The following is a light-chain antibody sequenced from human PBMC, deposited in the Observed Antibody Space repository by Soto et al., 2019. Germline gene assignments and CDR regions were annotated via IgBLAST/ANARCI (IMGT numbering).Light chain of an antibody. J-gene: IGKJ3*01. Sequence: EIVLTQSPSTLSLSPGQRATLSCGASQSVSSGYLAWYQQKPGLAPRLLIYATSNRATGVPDRFRGSGSGTDFTLTISRLEPEDFAMYYCQQYGNSPFTFGPGTKVDIK. CDR3: QQYGNSPFT. V-gene: IGKV3D-20*01. CDR2: ATS. CDR1: QSVSSGY.